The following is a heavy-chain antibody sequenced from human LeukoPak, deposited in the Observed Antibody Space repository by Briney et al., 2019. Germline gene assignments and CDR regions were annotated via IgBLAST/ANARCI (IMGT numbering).Heavy chain of an antibody. D-gene: IGHD6-13*01. Sequence: SGPALVKLTQTLTLTCTFSGFSLSTSGMCVSWIRQPPGKALEWLARIDWDDDKYYSTSLKTRLTISKDTSKNQVVFTMTNMDPVDTATYYCALGYYYFDYWGQGTLVTVSS. J-gene: IGHJ4*02. CDR1: GFSLSTSGMC. CDR3: ALGYYYFDY. CDR2: IDWDDDK. V-gene: IGHV2-70*11.